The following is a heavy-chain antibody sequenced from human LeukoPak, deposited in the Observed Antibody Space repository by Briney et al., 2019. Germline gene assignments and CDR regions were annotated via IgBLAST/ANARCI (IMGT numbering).Heavy chain of an antibody. V-gene: IGHV4-39*01. D-gene: IGHD6-19*01. J-gene: IGHJ4*02. CDR1: GGSISSSSYY. CDR3: ARRPRPWLVLGLLGYYFPY. Sequence: PSESLSLTCTVSGGSISSSSYYWGWIRQPRGKGLEAFGSIYYSGSTYYNPSLKSRVTISVATSKNQLSLRLSSVTAADTAVYYCARRPRPWLVLGLLGYYFPYGGQRTLVTVSS. CDR2: IYYSGST.